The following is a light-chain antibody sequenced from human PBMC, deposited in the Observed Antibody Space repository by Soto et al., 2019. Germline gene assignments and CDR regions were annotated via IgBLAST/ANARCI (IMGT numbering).Light chain of an antibody. V-gene: IGKV3-20*01. CDR2: CSS. Sequence: EIVLTQSPGTLSLSPGERATLSCRASQSVSISYLALYQQKPGHAPRLLLYCSSGRATGIPDRFSGSGSGTDFTLTISRLEPEDFAVYYCQQYGSSPPLTFGGGTKVDIK. J-gene: IGKJ4*01. CDR1: QSVSISY. CDR3: QQYGSSPPLT.